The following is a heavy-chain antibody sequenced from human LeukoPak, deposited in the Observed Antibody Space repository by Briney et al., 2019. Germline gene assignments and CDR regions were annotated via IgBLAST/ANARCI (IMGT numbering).Heavy chain of an antibody. V-gene: IGHV3-30*02. Sequence: GGSLRLSCAASGFTFSSYGMHWVRQAPGKGREWVSFIRYDGSNKYYADSVKGRFTISRDNSKNTLFLQMNSLRAEDTAVYYCTTVAPFDYWGQGTLVTVSS. CDR1: GFTFSSYG. J-gene: IGHJ4*02. CDR3: TTVAPFDY. CDR2: IRYDGSNK.